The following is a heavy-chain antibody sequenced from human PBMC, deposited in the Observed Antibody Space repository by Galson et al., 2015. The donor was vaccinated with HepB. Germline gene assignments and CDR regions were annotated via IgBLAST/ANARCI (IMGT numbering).Heavy chain of an antibody. CDR3: AKVLEGIVVVPAAGDY. Sequence: SLRLSCAASGSTFSSYAMSWVRQAPGKGLEWVSGISGSGGSTHYADSVKGRFTISRDNSKNTLYLQMNSLRAEDTAVYYCAKVLEGIVVVPAAGDYWGQGTLVTVSS. V-gene: IGHV3-23*01. CDR1: GSTFSSYA. J-gene: IGHJ4*02. D-gene: IGHD2-2*01. CDR2: ISGSGGST.